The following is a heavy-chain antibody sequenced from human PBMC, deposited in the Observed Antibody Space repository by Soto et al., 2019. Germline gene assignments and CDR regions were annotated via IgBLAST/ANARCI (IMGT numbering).Heavy chain of an antibody. V-gene: IGHV1-8*01. CDR2: MNPHSGNT. D-gene: IGHD2-21*01. J-gene: IGHJ3*02. Sequence: GASVKVSCKASGYTFTGYDINWVRQATGQGLEWMGWMNPHSGNTNYAQKFQGRVTMTRNTSISTAYMELSSLRSEDTAMYYCARGRVIIWVHIWGQGTMVTVS. CDR3: ARGRVIIWVHI. CDR1: GYTFTGYD.